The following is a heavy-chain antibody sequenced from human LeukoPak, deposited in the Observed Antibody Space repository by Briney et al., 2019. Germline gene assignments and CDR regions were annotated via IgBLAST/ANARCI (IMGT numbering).Heavy chain of an antibody. Sequence: SVKVSCKASGGTFSSYAISWVRQAPGQGLEWMGGIIPIFGTANYAQKFQGRVTITADKPTSTAYMEPSSLRSEDTAVYYCASSSGYGETGGFDIWGQGTMVTVSS. CDR3: ASSSGYGETGGFDI. CDR2: IIPIFGTA. CDR1: GGTFSSYA. J-gene: IGHJ3*02. V-gene: IGHV1-69*06. D-gene: IGHD3-22*01.